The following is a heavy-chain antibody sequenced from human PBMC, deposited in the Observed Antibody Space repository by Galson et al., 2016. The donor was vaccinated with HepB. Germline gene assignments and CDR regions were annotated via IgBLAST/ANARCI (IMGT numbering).Heavy chain of an antibody. V-gene: IGHV4-59*11. Sequence: ETLSLTCTVSGDSISNHYWNWIRQSPEKGLEWIAYISYSGRTNSNPSLRSRVTISIDTSKNQLSLKLSAVTAADTAVYYCARAGGYYLDSWGQGTLVTVSS. D-gene: IGHD3-22*01. CDR3: ARAGGYYLDS. J-gene: IGHJ4*02. CDR2: ISYSGRT. CDR1: GDSISNHY.